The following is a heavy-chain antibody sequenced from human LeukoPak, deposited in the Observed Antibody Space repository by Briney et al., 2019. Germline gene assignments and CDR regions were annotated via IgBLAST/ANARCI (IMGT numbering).Heavy chain of an antibody. CDR3: AREVRVTTILDY. J-gene: IGHJ4*02. CDR1: GFTFSTYR. Sequence: GGSLRLSCAASGFTFSTYRMNWVRQAPGKGLEWVSSISSSSSYIYYADSVNGRFTISRDNAKNSLFLQMNSLRAEDTAVYYCAREVRVTTILDYWGQGTQVTVFS. V-gene: IGHV3-21*06. CDR2: ISSSSSYI. D-gene: IGHD4-17*01.